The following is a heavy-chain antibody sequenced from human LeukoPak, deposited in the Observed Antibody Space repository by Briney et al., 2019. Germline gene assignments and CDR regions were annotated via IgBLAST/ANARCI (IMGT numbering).Heavy chain of an antibody. Sequence: SETLSLTCTVSGGSISSYYWSWIRQPPGKGLEWIGRIYTSGSTNYNPSLKSRVTMSVDTSKNQFSLKLSSVTAADTAVYYCARDRKSGSSWYLYYFDYWGQGTLVTVSS. CDR2: IYTSGST. V-gene: IGHV4-4*07. D-gene: IGHD6-13*01. CDR1: GGSISSYY. J-gene: IGHJ4*02. CDR3: ARDRKSGSSWYLYYFDY.